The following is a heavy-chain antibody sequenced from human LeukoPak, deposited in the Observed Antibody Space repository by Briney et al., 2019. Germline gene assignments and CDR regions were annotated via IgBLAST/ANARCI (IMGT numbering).Heavy chain of an antibody. Sequence: ASVKVSCKASGYTFTGYYMHWVRQAPGQGLEWMGWINPNSGGTNYAQKFQGRVTITRDTSISTAYMELSRLRSDDTGVYYCARDQSRDWFDPWGQGTLVTVSS. CDR2: INPNSGGT. J-gene: IGHJ5*02. V-gene: IGHV1-2*02. D-gene: IGHD2-2*01. CDR3: ARDQSRDWFDP. CDR1: GYTFTGYY.